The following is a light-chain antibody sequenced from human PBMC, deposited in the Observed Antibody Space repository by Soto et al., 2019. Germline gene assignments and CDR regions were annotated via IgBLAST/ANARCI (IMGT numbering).Light chain of an antibody. V-gene: IGLV1-40*01. Sequence: QSVLTQPPSVSGAPGQRVTISCTGSSSNIGAGYDVHWYQQLPGTAPKLLIYGNSNRPSGVPDRFSGSKSGTSASLAITGLQAEDEPDYYCQSYDSSLSPYVFGTGTKLTVL. CDR2: GNS. CDR1: SSNIGAGYD. CDR3: QSYDSSLSPYV. J-gene: IGLJ1*01.